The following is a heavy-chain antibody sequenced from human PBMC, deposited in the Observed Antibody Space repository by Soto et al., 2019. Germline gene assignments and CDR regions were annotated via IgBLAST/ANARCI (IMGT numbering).Heavy chain of an antibody. CDR2: ISGSGGST. J-gene: IGHJ3*01. Sequence: PGGSLRLSCAASGFTFISYAMSWVRQAPGKGLEWVSAISGSGGSTYYADSVKGRFTISRDNSKNTLYLQMNSLRAEDTAVYYCAKGGEYYDFWSGSYAFDVWGQGTMVTVSS. V-gene: IGHV3-23*01. CDR1: GFTFISYA. CDR3: AKGGEYYDFWSGSYAFDV. D-gene: IGHD3-3*01.